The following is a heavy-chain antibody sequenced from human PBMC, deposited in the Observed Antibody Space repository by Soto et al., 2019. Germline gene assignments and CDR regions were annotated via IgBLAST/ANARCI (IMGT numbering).Heavy chain of an antibody. CDR1: GGSIRGYY. D-gene: IGHD5-12*01. CDR3: APVMGGYSSRYGMDV. CDR2: IHSSGSS. J-gene: IGHJ6*02. Sequence: SETLFLTFTVSGGSIRGYYWSWIRQPPGKGLEWNGYIHSSGSSKQDSSRKRPVTISIDTSMNQVSLKVTSVTAADTAVYYRAPVMGGYSSRYGMDVWAQGTAVPVSS. V-gene: IGHV4-4*09.